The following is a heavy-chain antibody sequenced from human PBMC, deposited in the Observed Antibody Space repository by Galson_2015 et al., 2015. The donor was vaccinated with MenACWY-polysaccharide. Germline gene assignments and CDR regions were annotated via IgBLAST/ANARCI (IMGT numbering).Heavy chain of an antibody. V-gene: IGHV3-7*01. Sequence: SLRLSCAASRFTISNYWMYWVRQAPGKGLEWVANIKQDGSEKNYVGSVKGRFTISRDNAKNTLYLQMNSLRVEDTAVYYCARILYYWGQGTLVTVSP. CDR2: IKQDGSEK. J-gene: IGHJ4*02. CDR1: RFTISNYW. CDR3: ARILYY.